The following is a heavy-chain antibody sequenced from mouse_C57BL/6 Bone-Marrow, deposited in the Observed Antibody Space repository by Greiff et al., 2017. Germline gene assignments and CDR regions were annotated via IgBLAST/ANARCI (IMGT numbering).Heavy chain of an antibody. CDR1: GYTFTSYG. J-gene: IGHJ2*01. CDR2: IYPRSGNT. CDR3: ARKGDYGSRGDY. D-gene: IGHD1-1*01. V-gene: IGHV1-81*01. Sequence: VQLQQSGAELARPGASVKLSCKASGYTFTSYGISWVKQRTGQGLEWIGEIYPRSGNTYYNEKCKGKATLTADKSSSTAYMERRSLTSEDSAVYFCARKGDYGSRGDYWGQGTTLTVSS.